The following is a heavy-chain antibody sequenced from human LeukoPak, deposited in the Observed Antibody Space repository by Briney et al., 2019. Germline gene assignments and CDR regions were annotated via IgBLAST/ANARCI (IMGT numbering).Heavy chain of an antibody. CDR2: FDPEDGET. J-gene: IGHJ6*04. CDR3: ATDASYGSGYYYGMDV. CDR1: GYTLTELS. D-gene: IGHD1-26*01. Sequence: ASVKVSCKVSGYTLTELSMHWVRQAPGKGLEWMGGFDPEDGETIYAQKFQGRVTMTEDTSTDTAYMELSSLRSEDTAVYYCATDASYGSGYYYGMDVWGQRDHGHRLL. V-gene: IGHV1-24*01.